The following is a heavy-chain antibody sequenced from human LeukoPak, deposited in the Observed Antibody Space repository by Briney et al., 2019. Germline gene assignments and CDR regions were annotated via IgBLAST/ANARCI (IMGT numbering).Heavy chain of an antibody. J-gene: IGHJ4*02. CDR1: GGSISSYY. Sequence: SETLPLTCTVSGGSISSYYWSWIRQPAGKGLEWIGRIYTSGSTNYDPSLKSRVTMSVDTSKNQFSLKLSSVTAADTAVYYCARDLGGYSSGWTGFDYWGQGTLVTVSS. D-gene: IGHD6-19*01. CDR2: IYTSGST. CDR3: ARDLGGYSSGWTGFDY. V-gene: IGHV4-4*07.